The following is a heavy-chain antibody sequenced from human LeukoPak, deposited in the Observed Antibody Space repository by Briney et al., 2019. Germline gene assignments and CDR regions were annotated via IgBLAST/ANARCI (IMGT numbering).Heavy chain of an antibody. D-gene: IGHD3-10*01. V-gene: IGHV4-59*11. J-gene: IGHJ3*01. CDR1: GDSFGSHY. Sequence: PSETLSLTCTVSGDSFGSHYWSWIRQPPGKGLELIGYINSSGNTRYNPSLKSRVTISIDTSINQFSLNLNSVTAADTAVYYCARGRIKLPSGAFDFWGRGTMVTVSS. CDR2: INSSGNT. CDR3: ARGRIKLPSGAFDF.